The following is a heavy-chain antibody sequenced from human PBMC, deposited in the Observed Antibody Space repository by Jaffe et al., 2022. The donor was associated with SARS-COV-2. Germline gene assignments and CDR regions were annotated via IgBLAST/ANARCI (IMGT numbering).Heavy chain of an antibody. V-gene: IGHV4-59*08. J-gene: IGHJ4*02. CDR1: GGSTSGYC. D-gene: IGHD1-26*01. Sequence: QVQLQESGPGLVKPSETLSLTCSVSGGSTSGYCWSWIRQPPGKGLEWIGDIYDSGSTDYNPSLKSRVTISIDTSKNQFSLKLTSVTAADTAVYYCATSRYSGRYRYYFEYWGQGSLVTVSS. CDR2: IYDSGST. CDR3: ATSRYSGRYRYYFEY.